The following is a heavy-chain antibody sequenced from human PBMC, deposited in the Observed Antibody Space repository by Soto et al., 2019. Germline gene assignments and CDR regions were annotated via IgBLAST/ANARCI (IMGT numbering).Heavy chain of an antibody. Sequence: QVQLVQSGAEVKKPGASVKVSCRASGYKFIGHHIHWVRQAPGQGLAWMGWINPNNGGTNSAQKFLGRVTMTRDTSLSTAYMELSWLTSDDSAVYYCAKTYYDFWTGYYVTFDNWGQGTLVTVSS. CDR1: GYKFIGHH. CDR2: INPNNGGT. D-gene: IGHD3-3*01. V-gene: IGHV1-2*02. CDR3: AKTYYDFWTGYYVTFDN. J-gene: IGHJ4*02.